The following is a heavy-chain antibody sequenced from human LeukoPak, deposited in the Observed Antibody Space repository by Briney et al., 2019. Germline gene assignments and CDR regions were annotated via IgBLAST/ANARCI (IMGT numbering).Heavy chain of an antibody. CDR3: ARGKRRGVAGTAAFEY. Sequence: PLQTLSLTCAVSGGSISSGGYYWSWIRQHPGKGLEWIGEINHSGSTNYNPSLKSRVTISVDTSKNQFSLKLSSVTAADTAVYYCARGKRRGVAGTAAFEYWGQGTLVTVSS. CDR2: INHSGST. J-gene: IGHJ4*02. CDR1: GGSISSGGYY. D-gene: IGHD6-19*01. V-gene: IGHV4-31*11.